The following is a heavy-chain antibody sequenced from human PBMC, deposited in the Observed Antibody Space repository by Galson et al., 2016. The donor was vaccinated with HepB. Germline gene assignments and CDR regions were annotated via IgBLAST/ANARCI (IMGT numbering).Heavy chain of an antibody. D-gene: IGHD3-10*01. CDR3: SRSQWFGELFYFDS. V-gene: IGHV6-1*01. CDR1: GDSVSSNSAA. CDR2: TYYRSKWYN. Sequence: CAISGDSVSSNSAAWTWIRQSPLRGLEWLGRTYYRSKWYNDYAVSVKSRISIHPATSKNQFSLQLNSVTPEDTAVYYCSRSQWFGELFYFDSWGQGTLVTVSS. J-gene: IGHJ4*02.